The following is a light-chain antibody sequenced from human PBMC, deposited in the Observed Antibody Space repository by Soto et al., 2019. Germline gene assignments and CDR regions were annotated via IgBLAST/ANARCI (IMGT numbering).Light chain of an antibody. CDR3: QQHDCY. CDR1: QSISSW. J-gene: IGKJ2*01. Sequence: DMQMTQSPSILSASVGDRVTIACRASQSISSWLAWYQQKSGEAPKLLIYEASTLESGVPSTFSARGSGTEFTLPIISLQPHDFATYCGQQHDCYFGQGTNLEI. CDR2: EAS. V-gene: IGKV1-5*01.